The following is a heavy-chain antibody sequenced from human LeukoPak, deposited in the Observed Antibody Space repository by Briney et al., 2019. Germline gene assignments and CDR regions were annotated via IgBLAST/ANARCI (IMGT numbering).Heavy chain of an antibody. Sequence: GGSLRLSCAASGSTFSSYGMHWVRQAPGKGLEWVAVIWYDGSNKYYADSVKGRFTISRDNSKNTLYLQMNSLRAEDTAVYYCASGVADYGDYVWYYFDYWGQGTLVTVSS. CDR3: ASGVADYGDYVWYYFDY. CDR1: GSTFSSYG. J-gene: IGHJ4*02. CDR2: IWYDGSNK. V-gene: IGHV3-33*01. D-gene: IGHD4-17*01.